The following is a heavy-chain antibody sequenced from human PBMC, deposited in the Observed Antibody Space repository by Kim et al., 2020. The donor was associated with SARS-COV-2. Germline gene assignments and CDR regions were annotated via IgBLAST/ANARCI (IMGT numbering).Heavy chain of an antibody. V-gene: IGHV4-59*01. Sequence: SETLSLTCTVSGGSISSYYWSWIRQPPGKGLEWIGYIYYSGSTNYNPSLKSRVTISVDTSKNQFSLKLSSVTAADTAVYYCARWELLRAGAFDIWGQGTMVTVSS. CDR2: IYYSGST. CDR1: GGSISSYY. CDR3: ARWELLRAGAFDI. J-gene: IGHJ3*02. D-gene: IGHD1-26*01.